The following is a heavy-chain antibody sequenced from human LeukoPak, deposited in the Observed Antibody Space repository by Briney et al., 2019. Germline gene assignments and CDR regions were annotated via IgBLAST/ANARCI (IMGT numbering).Heavy chain of an antibody. CDR3: ARDVILWDP. J-gene: IGHJ5*02. V-gene: IGHV3-9*01. CDR1: GFIFDDYA. CDR2: INWNSDSI. D-gene: IGHD3-10*01. Sequence: PGGSLRLSCAASGFIFDDYAMYWVRQAPGKGLEWVSGINWNSDSIDYADSVTGRFTIARDNAKNSLFLQMNSLRAEDTAVYYCARDVILWDPWGQGTLVTVSS.